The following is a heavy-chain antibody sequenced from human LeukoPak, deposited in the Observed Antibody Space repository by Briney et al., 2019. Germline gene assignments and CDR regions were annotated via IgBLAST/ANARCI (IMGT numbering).Heavy chain of an antibody. CDR3: ARARGGGMATMH. CDR2: ISSSSSYI. V-gene: IGHV3-21*01. J-gene: IGHJ4*02. Sequence: GGFLRLSCAASGFTFSSYSMNWVRQAPGKGLEWVSSISSSSSYIYYADSVKGRFTISRDNAKNSLYLQMNSLRAEDTAVYYCARARGGGMATMHWGQGTLVTVS. CDR1: GFTFSSYS. D-gene: IGHD5-24*01.